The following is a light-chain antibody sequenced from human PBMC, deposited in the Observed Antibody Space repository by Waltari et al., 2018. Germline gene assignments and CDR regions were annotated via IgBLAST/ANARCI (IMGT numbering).Light chain of an antibody. CDR3: QQRGNWPRLT. Sequence: EIVLTQSPATLSLSPGERATLSCRASQSVGNYFAWYQQKVGQAPRLLIYDASSRATGIPARFSGSGSGTDFTLTISSLEPEDFAVYYCQQRGNWPRLTFGGGTKVEIK. V-gene: IGKV3-11*01. CDR1: QSVGNY. CDR2: DAS. J-gene: IGKJ4*01.